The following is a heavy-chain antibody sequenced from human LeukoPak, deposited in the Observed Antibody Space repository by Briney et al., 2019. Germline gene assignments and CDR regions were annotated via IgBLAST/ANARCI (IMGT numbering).Heavy chain of an antibody. Sequence: TGGSLRLSCAASGFSFNTYAMHWVRQAPGKGLEWVSAISGSGGSTYYADSVKGRFTISRDNSKNTLYLQMNSLRAEDTAVYYCAKDRLYYYDSSGDYWGQGTLVTVSS. CDR1: GFSFNTYA. D-gene: IGHD3-22*01. CDR2: ISGSGGST. V-gene: IGHV3-23*01. CDR3: AKDRLYYYDSSGDY. J-gene: IGHJ4*02.